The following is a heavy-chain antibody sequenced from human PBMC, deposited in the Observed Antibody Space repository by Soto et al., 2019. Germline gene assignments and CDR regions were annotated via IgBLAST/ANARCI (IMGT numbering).Heavy chain of an antibody. D-gene: IGHD5-12*01. CDR2: FDPEDGET. CDR1: GYTLTELS. CDR3: ATSPVEMATITRYYYYGMDV. V-gene: IGHV1-24*01. J-gene: IGHJ6*02. Sequence: GASVKVSCKVSGYTLTELSMHWVRQAPGKGLEWMGGFDPEDGETIYAQKFQGRVTMTEDTSTGTAYMELSSLRSEDTAVYYCATSPVEMATITRYYYYGMDVWGQGTTVTVSS.